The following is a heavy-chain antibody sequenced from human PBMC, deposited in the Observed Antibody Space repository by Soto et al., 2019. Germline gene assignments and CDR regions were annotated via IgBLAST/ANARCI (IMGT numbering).Heavy chain of an antibody. V-gene: IGHV1-69*12. CDR2: IFPVFGTP. D-gene: IGHD2-8*02. CDR1: GGPFSRSG. J-gene: IGHJ2*01. CDR3: ARRLDTMVVSDCYFDL. Sequence: QVQLEQSGAEVKKPGSSVKVSCKASGGPFSRSGVSWVRQAPGQGLEWMGGIFPVFGTPMYAQKFQGRVTIDADESTSTVSMELRSLRSEDTAIYYCARRLDTMVVSDCYFDLWGRGTLVTVS.